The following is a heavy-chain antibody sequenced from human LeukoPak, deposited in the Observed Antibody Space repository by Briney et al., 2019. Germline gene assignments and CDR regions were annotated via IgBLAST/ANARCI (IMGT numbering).Heavy chain of an antibody. CDR2: IYYSGST. CDR1: GGSISSGGYY. Sequence: PSQTLSLTCTVSGGSISSGGYYWSWIRQHPGKGLEWIGYIYYSGSTYYNPSLKSRVTISVDTSKNQFSLKLSSVTAADTAVYYCAREQVTTSYNWFDPWGQGTLVTVSS. D-gene: IGHD4-17*01. V-gene: IGHV4-31*03. CDR3: AREQVTTSYNWFDP. J-gene: IGHJ5*02.